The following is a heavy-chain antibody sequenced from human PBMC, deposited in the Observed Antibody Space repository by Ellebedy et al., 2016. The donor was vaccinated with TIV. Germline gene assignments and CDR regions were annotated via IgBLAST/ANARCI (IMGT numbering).Heavy chain of an antibody. CDR2: IANSDRTM. Sequence: GESLKISXAASGFSSSDFYMTWIRQAPGKGLGCVSYIANSDRTMYYADSVKGRFTISRDNARNSLLLQMSSLRAEDTAVYYCARGSSVTTTIWNAFDIWGQGTMVTVSS. D-gene: IGHD3-22*01. CDR3: ARGSSVTTTIWNAFDI. J-gene: IGHJ3*02. V-gene: IGHV3-11*01. CDR1: GFSSSDFY.